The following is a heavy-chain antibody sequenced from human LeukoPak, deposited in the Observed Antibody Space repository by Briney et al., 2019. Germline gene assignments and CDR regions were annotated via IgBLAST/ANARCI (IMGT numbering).Heavy chain of an antibody. J-gene: IGHJ5*02. CDR1: GGTFSSYA. CDR3: ARGLGCSSTSCPPNWFDP. Sequence: SVKVSCKASGGTFSSYAISWVRQAPGQGLEWMGGIIPIFGTANYAQKFRGRVTITADESTSTAYMELSSLRSEDTAVYYCARGLGCSSTSCPPNWFDPWGQGTLVTVSS. CDR2: IIPIFGTA. D-gene: IGHD2-2*01. V-gene: IGHV1-69*01.